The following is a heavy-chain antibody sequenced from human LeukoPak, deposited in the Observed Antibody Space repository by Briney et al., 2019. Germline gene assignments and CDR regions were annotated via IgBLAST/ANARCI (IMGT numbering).Heavy chain of an antibody. CDR1: GGSISSSSYY. CDR2: IYYSGST. V-gene: IGHV4-39*01. J-gene: IGHJ4*02. D-gene: IGHD6-6*01. CDR3: ARYIAARDY. Sequence: SETLSLTCTVSGGSISSSSYYWGWIRQPPGKGLEWIGSIYYSGSTYYNPSLKSRVTISVDTSKNQFSLKLSSVTAADTAVHYCARYIAARDYWGQGTLVTVSS.